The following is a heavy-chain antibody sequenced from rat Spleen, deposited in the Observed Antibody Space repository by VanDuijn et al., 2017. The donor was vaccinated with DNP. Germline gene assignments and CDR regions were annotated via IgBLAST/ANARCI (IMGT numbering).Heavy chain of an antibody. CDR2: NNKDSSTI. J-gene: IGHJ2*01. V-gene: IGHV4-2*01. CDR1: GLNFTDYW. CDR3: AKGPNYGGYSDYFNY. D-gene: IGHD1-11*01. Sequence: EVKLVESGGGLVQPGRSLKVSCGASGLNFTDYWTGWLRPAPGKELEWIGQNNKDSSTINYTPSLKDKFTISRDKAQNTLYLQMSKRGSEDTAIYYGAKGPNYGGYSDYFNYGGQGVMVTVSS.